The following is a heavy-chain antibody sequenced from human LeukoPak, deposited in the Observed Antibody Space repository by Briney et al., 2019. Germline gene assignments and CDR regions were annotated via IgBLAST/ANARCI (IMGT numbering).Heavy chain of an antibody. CDR3: ARSSAELIAARD. CDR1: GYTFTCYY. V-gene: IGHV1-2*02. J-gene: IGHJ4*02. CDR2: INPNSGGT. D-gene: IGHD6-6*01. Sequence: GASVKVSCKAPGYTFTCYYMHWVRQAPGQGLEWVGWINPNSGGTNYAQKFQGRVTMTRDTSISTAYMELSRLRSDDTAVYYRARSSAELIAARDWGQGTLVTVSS.